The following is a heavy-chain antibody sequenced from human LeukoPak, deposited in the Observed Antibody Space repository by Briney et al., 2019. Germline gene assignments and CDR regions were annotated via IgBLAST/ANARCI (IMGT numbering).Heavy chain of an antibody. CDR2: MNPNSGNT. CDR1: GYTFTSYD. J-gene: IGHJ4*02. Sequence: GASVKVSCKASGYTFTSYDINWVRQATGQGLEWMGWMNPNSGNTGYAQKFQGTVTITRNTSISTAYMELSSLRSEDTAVYYCARRSIAARKAFDYWGQGTLVTVSS. CDR3: ARRSIAARKAFDY. D-gene: IGHD6-6*01. V-gene: IGHV1-8*03.